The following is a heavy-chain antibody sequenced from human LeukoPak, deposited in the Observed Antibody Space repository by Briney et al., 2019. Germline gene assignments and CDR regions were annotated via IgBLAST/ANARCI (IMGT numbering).Heavy chain of an antibody. CDR1: GYTFTVYY. CDR2: INPNSGGT. Sequence: GASVKVSFKASGYTFTVYYMHWVRQAPGQGLEWMGWINPNSGGTNYAQKFQGRVTMTRDTSISTAYMELSRLRSDDTAVYYCARVESYYYGSGSSPIIDPWGQGTLVTVSS. CDR3: ARVESYYYGSGSSPIIDP. V-gene: IGHV1-2*02. J-gene: IGHJ5*02. D-gene: IGHD3-10*01.